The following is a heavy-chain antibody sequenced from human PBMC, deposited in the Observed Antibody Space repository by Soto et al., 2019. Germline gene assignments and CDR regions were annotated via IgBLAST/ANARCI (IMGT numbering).Heavy chain of an antibody. CDR1: GGSFSGYY. CDR3: ARTGGMDV. V-gene: IGHV4-34*01. CDR2: INHGGNT. Sequence: QVQLQQWGAGLLKPSETLSLTCAGYGGSFSGYYWSWIRQPPGKGPEWIGEINHGGNTKYPPSLESRVTISVDTSKNQFSLKLNSVSAADTAVYYCARTGGMDVWSQGATVTVSS. J-gene: IGHJ6*02.